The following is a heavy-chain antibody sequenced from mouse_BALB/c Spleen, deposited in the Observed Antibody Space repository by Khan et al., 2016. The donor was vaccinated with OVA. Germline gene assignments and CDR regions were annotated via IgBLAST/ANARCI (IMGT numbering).Heavy chain of an antibody. D-gene: IGHD1-1*01. V-gene: IGHV2-9*02. Sequence: QVQLKESGPDLVAPSQTLSITCTVSGFSLTNYGVHWVRQPPGKGLEWLGVIWAGGSTNHNSALMSRLSISKDDSKRQAFFTMNSLQTDDTAISYCSIAFSYGAWFAYWGQGTLVTVSA. CDR1: GFSLTNYG. CDR2: IWAGGST. J-gene: IGHJ3*01. CDR3: SIAFSYGAWFAY.